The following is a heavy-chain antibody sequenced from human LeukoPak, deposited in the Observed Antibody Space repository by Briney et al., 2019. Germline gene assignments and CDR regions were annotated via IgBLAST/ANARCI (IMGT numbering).Heavy chain of an antibody. Sequence: GGSLRLSCAASGFTFSSYAMSWVRQAPGKGLQWVSAISGSGGSTYYADSVKGRFTISRDNSKNTLYLQMNSLRAEDTAVYYCAKDGYESSRNYFQHWGQGTLVTVSS. CDR3: AKDGYESSRNYFQH. V-gene: IGHV3-23*01. CDR1: GFTFSSYA. J-gene: IGHJ1*01. CDR2: ISGSGGST. D-gene: IGHD3-22*01.